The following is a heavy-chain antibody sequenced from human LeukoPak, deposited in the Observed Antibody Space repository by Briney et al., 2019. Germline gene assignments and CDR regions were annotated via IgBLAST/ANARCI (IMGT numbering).Heavy chain of an antibody. CDR2: IYYSGST. J-gene: IGHJ4*02. V-gene: IGHV4-61*01. Sequence: SETLSLTCTVSGGSISSGSYYWSWIRQPPGKGLEWIGYIYYSGSTNYNPSLRSRVTISVDTSKNQFSLKLSSVTAADTAVYYCARVGLGGDFDYWGQGTLVTVSS. CDR3: ARVGLGGDFDY. D-gene: IGHD3/OR15-3a*01. CDR1: GGSISSGSYY.